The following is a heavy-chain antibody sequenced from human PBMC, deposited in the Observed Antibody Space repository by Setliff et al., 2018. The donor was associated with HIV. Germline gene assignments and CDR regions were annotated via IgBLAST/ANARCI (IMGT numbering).Heavy chain of an antibody. CDR2: VSPYNGHT. D-gene: IGHD2-2*01. Sequence: ASVKVSCKASGYTFTNFGVGWVRQAPGQGLEWMGWVSPYNGHTKYAQRFQGRVTMSTDTSTSTIYMELTSLRSDDTAVYYCARWSCGRATCYDSPYDWFEPWGQGTLVTVSS. J-gene: IGHJ5*02. CDR3: ARWSCGRATCYDSPYDWFEP. CDR1: GYTFTNFG. V-gene: IGHV1-18*01.